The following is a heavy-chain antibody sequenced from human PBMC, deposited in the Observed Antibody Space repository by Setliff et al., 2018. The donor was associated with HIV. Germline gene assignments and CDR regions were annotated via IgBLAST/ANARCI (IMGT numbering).Heavy chain of an antibody. Sequence: GASVKVSCKASGYSFSGYYLHWVRRAPGQGLEWMGWINPNSGATNYAQNFQGRVTMTRDMSISTAYMDLSSLTSDDTAVYYCAVASIVSTARWNHWGRGTLVTVS. V-gene: IGHV1-2*02. D-gene: IGHD1-26*01. J-gene: IGHJ5*02. CDR2: INPNSGAT. CDR1: GYSFSGYY. CDR3: AVASIVSTARWNH.